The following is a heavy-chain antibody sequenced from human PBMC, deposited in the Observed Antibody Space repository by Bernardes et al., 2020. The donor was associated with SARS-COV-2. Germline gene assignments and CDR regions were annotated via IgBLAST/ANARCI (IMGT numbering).Heavy chain of an antibody. CDR1: GGSISSSNW. Sequence: SETLSLTCAVSGGSISSSNWWSWVRQPPGKGLEWIGEIYHSGSTNYNPSLKSRVTISVDKSKNQFSLKLSSVTAADTAVYYCARDSNPSTSVVRYYFDYWGQGTLVTVSS. J-gene: IGHJ4*02. CDR3: ARDSNPSTSVVRYYFDY. CDR2: IYHSGST. D-gene: IGHD3-10*01. V-gene: IGHV4-4*02.